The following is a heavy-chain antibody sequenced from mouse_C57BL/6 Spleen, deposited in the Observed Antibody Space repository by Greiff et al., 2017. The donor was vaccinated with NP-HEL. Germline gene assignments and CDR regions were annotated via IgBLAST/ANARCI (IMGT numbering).Heavy chain of an antibody. CDR3: ARRGLYYGSSLDY. V-gene: IGHV1-82*01. CDR2: IYPGDGDP. CDR1: GYAFSSSW. D-gene: IGHD1-1*01. Sequence: VQLQQSGPELVKPGASVKISCKASGYAFSSSWMNWVKQRPGKGLAWIGRIYPGDGDPNYNGKFQGKATLTADKSSSTAYMQLSSLTSEDAAVYFCARRGLYYGSSLDYWGQGTTLTVSS. J-gene: IGHJ2*01.